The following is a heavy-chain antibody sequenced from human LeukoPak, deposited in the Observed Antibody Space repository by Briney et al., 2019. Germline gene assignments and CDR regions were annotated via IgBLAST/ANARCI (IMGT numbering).Heavy chain of an antibody. V-gene: IGHV3-30*18. Sequence: GGSLRLSCAASGFTFSSYGMHWVRQAPGKGLEWVAVISYDGSNKYYADSVKGRFTISRDNSKNTLYLQMNSLRAEDTAVYYCAKEGKGGYCSGGSCYPAVYFDYWGQGTLVTVSS. D-gene: IGHD2-15*01. J-gene: IGHJ4*02. CDR3: AKEGKGGYCSGGSCYPAVYFDY. CDR1: GFTFSSYG. CDR2: ISYDGSNK.